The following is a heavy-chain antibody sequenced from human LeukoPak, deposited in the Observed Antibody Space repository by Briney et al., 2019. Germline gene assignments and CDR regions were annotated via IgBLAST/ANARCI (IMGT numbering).Heavy chain of an antibody. CDR1: GFTFDDYA. D-gene: IGHD6-19*01. J-gene: IGHJ6*02. Sequence: PGGSLRLSCAASGFTFDDYAMHWVRQAPGKGLEWVSGISWNSGSIGYADSVKGRFTISRDNAKNSLYLQMNSLRAEDTALYYCAKDIGYSSGWYRYYYYGMDVWGQGTTVTVSS. V-gene: IGHV3-9*01. CDR2: ISWNSGSI. CDR3: AKDIGYSSGWYRYYYYGMDV.